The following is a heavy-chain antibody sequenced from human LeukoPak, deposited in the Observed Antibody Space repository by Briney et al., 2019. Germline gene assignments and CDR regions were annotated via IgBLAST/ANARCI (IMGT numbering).Heavy chain of an antibody. Sequence: SETLSLTRTVSGGSIGRSSYYWGWIRQPPGKGLEWIGSIYYSGSTFYNPSLKSRVTISVDTSKNQFSLKLSSVTAADTAVYYCARLGYYYDSSGYYLGRSQQKVVDYWGQGTLVTVSS. J-gene: IGHJ4*02. CDR1: GGSIGRSSYY. CDR3: ARLGYYYDSSGYYLGRSQQKVVDY. V-gene: IGHV4-39*07. D-gene: IGHD3-22*01. CDR2: IYYSGST.